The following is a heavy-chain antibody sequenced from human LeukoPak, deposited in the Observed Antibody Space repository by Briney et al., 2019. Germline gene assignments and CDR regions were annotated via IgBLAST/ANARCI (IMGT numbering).Heavy chain of an antibody. CDR3: ARSATKYCSSTSCPYYYYGMDV. CDR2: ISSSGSTI. J-gene: IGHJ6*02. Sequence: GGSLRLSCAASGFTFSDYMSWIRQAPGKGLEWVSYISSSGSTIYYADSVKGRFTISRDNAKNSLYLQMNSLRAEDTAVYYCARSATKYCSSTSCPYYYYGMDVWDQGTTVTVSS. CDR1: GFTFSDY. V-gene: IGHV3-11*01. D-gene: IGHD2-2*01.